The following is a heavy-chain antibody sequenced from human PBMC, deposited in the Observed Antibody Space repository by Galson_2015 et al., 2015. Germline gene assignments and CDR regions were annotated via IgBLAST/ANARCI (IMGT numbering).Heavy chain of an antibody. J-gene: IGHJ4*02. CDR1: GFTFSSYA. CDR2: ISGSGGST. CDR3: AKDGAVAGIVPKVLFDY. D-gene: IGHD6-19*01. Sequence: SLRLSCAASGFTFSSYAMSWVRQAPGKGLEWVSAISGSGGSTYYADSVKGRFTISRDNSKNTLYLQMNSLRAEDTAVYYCAKDGAVAGIVPKVLFDYWGQGTLVTVSS. V-gene: IGHV3-23*01.